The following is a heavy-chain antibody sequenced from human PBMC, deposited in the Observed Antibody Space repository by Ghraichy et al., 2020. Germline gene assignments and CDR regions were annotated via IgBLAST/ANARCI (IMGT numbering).Heavy chain of an antibody. CDR3: ARGGDYSENSGYFVAASDY. D-gene: IGHD3-22*01. V-gene: IGHV1-8*01. CDR2: MNPNSGDT. J-gene: IGHJ4*02. CDR1: GYTFTTYD. Sequence: ASVKVSCKTSGYTFTTYDMNWVRQATGQGLEWMGWMNPNSGDTGLAQKFQGRVTMTRDTSISTAYMELSSLRSEDTAVYYCARGGDYSENSGYFVAASDYWGQGTLVTVSS.